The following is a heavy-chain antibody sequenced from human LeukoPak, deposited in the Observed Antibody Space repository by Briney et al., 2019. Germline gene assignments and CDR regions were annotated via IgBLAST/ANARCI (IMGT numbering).Heavy chain of an antibody. V-gene: IGHV1-18*04. Sequence: ASVKVSCKASGYTFTGYYMHWVRQAPGQGLEWMGWISAYNGNTNYAQKLQGRVTMTTDTSTSTAYMELRSLRSDDTAVYYCARYDSSGLIDYWGQGTLVTVSS. D-gene: IGHD3-22*01. J-gene: IGHJ4*02. CDR1: GYTFTGYY. CDR2: ISAYNGNT. CDR3: ARYDSSGLIDY.